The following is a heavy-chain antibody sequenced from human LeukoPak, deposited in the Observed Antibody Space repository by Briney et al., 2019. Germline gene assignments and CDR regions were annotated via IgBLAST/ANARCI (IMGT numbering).Heavy chain of an antibody. CDR2: IYHNGNT. J-gene: IGHJ3*02. CDR3: ARGFHDSSYTGFDI. Sequence: SGTLSLTCAVSGGSISNNNWWSWVRQPPGKGLECIGEIYHNGNTNYNPSLKSRVTISVDKSNNQFSLKLTSLTAADTAVYYCARGFHDSSYTGFDIWDQGTMVTVSS. D-gene: IGHD3-22*01. CDR1: GGSISNNNW. V-gene: IGHV4-4*02.